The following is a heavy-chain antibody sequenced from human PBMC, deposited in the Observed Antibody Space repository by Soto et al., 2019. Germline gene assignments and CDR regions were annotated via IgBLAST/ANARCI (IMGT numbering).Heavy chain of an antibody. J-gene: IGHJ4*02. CDR1: GGSFSGYY. CDR3: ARGSNGSGSQTPYYFDY. CDR2: INHSGST. Sequence: PSETLSLTCAVYGGSFSGYYWSWIRQPPGKGLEWIGEINHSGSTNYNPSLKSRVTISVDTSKSQFSLKLSSVTAADTAVYYCARGSNGSGSQTPYYFDYWGQGTLVTVSS. D-gene: IGHD3-10*01. V-gene: IGHV4-34*01.